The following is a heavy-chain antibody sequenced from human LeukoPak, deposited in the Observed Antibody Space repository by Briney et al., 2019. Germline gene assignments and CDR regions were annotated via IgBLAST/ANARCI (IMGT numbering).Heavy chain of an antibody. Sequence: GGSLRLSCAASRFTSSSFWMSWVRQAPGKGLEWVANLNKDGSEKFYGDSAKGRFTISRDNAKNSLYLQMNSLRAEDTAVYYCAREGVATNRRYYSCGMDVWGQGTTVSVSS. CDR2: LNKDGSEK. J-gene: IGHJ6*02. V-gene: IGHV3-7*03. CDR3: AREGVATNRRYYSCGMDV. D-gene: IGHD5-24*01. CDR1: RFTSSSFW.